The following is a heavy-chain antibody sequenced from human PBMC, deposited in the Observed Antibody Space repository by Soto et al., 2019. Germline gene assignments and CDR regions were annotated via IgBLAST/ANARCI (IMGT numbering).Heavy chain of an antibody. D-gene: IGHD3-10*01. CDR2: ISYDGSKK. Sequence: QVQLVESGGGVVQPGRSLRLSCAASGFTFSSYAMHWVRQAPGKGLEWVAVISYDGSKKYYADSVKGRFTISRDNSKNTLYLQMNSLRAEDTAVYYCARGSGSADYWGQGTLVTVSS. CDR1: GFTFSSYA. CDR3: ARGSGSADY. V-gene: IGHV3-30-3*01. J-gene: IGHJ4*02.